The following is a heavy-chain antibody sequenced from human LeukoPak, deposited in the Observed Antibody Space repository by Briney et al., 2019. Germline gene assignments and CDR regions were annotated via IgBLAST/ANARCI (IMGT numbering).Heavy chain of an antibody. CDR1: GVSISSYY. J-gene: IGHJ3*02. D-gene: IGHD4-23*01. CDR3: ARDLGGNPPSLAFDI. V-gene: IGHV4-59*12. Sequence: KPSETLSLTCTVSGVSISSYYWSWIRQPPGKGLEWIGYIYYSGSTNYNPSLKSRVTISVNTSKNQSSLKLSSVTAADTAVYYCARDLGGNPPSLAFDIWGQGTMVTVSS. CDR2: IYYSGST.